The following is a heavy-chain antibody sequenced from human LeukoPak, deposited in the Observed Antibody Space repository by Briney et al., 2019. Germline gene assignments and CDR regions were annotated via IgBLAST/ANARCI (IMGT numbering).Heavy chain of an antibody. Sequence: SETLSLTCTVSGGSISSYYWSWIRQPPGKGLEWIGYISYSGTTNYNPSLKSRVSISVDTSKNQFSLKLSSVTAADTAVYYCAPGHRQDIVVVVASPYYFDYWGQGTLLTVSS. CDR1: GGSISSYY. CDR2: ISYSGTT. J-gene: IGHJ4*02. V-gene: IGHV4-59*01. CDR3: APGHRQDIVVVVASPYYFDY. D-gene: IGHD2-15*01.